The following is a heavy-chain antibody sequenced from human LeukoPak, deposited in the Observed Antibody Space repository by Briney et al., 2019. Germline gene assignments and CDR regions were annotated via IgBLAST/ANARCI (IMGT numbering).Heavy chain of an antibody. CDR2: IYRSGST. J-gene: IGHJ4*02. Sequence: PSETLSLTCDVSGYSISNPYYWGWLRQPPGKGLEWNGNIYRSGSTYYNPSLKSRVTISVDTSKNQFSLNLNSVTAADTAVYYWARQRGSYYFDYWGQGTLVSVSS. V-gene: IGHV4-38-2*01. CDR3: ARQRGSYYFDY. CDR1: GYSISNPYY. D-gene: IGHD1-26*01.